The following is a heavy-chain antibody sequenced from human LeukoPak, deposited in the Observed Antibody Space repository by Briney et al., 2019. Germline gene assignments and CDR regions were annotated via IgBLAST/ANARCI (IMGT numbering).Heavy chain of an antibody. J-gene: IGHJ6*03. V-gene: IGHV4-4*07. Sequence: SETLSLTCTVSGGSISSYYWSWIRQPAGKGLEWIGRIYTSGSTNYNPSLKSRVTVSVDTSKNQFSLKLSSVTAADTAVYYCARERPYFPLYYYMDVWGKGTTVTVSS. CDR1: GGSISSYY. D-gene: IGHD2/OR15-2a*01. CDR3: ARERPYFPLYYYMDV. CDR2: IYTSGST.